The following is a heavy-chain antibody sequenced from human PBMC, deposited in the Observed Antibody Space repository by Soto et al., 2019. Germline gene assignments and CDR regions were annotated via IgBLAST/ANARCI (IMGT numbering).Heavy chain of an antibody. CDR1: GFTFNSYG. J-gene: IGHJ6*02. D-gene: IGHD1-26*01. V-gene: IGHV3-30*03. CDR2: ISYDSTKT. Sequence: QVQLVESGGGVVQPGRSLRLSCAASGFTFNSYGMHWVRQGPGNGLEWVAFISYDSTKTYYADSVKGRFTISRDNSNRAVYVQMNSRTDEDTAVYYCARTRSAGSDFHYYSLDVWGQGTLVTVSS. CDR3: ARTRSAGSDFHYYSLDV.